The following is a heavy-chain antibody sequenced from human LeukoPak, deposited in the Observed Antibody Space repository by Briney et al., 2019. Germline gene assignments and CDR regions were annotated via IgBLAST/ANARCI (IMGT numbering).Heavy chain of an antibody. CDR3: ARRRGNRLTRSYFDY. V-gene: IGHV4-34*01. Sequence: ASETLSLTCAVYGGSFSGYYWSWIRQPPGKGLEWIGEINHSGSTNYNPSLKSRVTISVDTSKNQFSLKLSSVTAADTAVHYCARRRGNRLTRSYFDYWGQGTLVTVSS. J-gene: IGHJ4*02. CDR1: GGSFSGYY. CDR2: INHSGST.